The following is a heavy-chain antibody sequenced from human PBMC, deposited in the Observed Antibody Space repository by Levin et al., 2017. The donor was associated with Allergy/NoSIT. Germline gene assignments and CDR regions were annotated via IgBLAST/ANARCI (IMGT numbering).Heavy chain of an antibody. J-gene: IGHJ4*02. CDR3: AKSTQYYYGSGGFDY. CDR1: GFTFSSYA. V-gene: IGHV3-30-3*02. CDR2: ISYDGSNK. Sequence: PGGSLRLSCAASGFTFSSYAMHWVRQAPGKGLEWVAVISYDGSNKYYADSVKGRFTISRDNSKNTLYLQMNSLRAEDTAVYYCAKSTQYYYGSGGFDYWGQGTLVTVSS. D-gene: IGHD3-10*01.